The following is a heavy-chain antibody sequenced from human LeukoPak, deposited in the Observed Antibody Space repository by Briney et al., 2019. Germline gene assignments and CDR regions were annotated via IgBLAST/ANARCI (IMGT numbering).Heavy chain of an antibody. Sequence: GGSLRLSCAASGFTFSSYGMHWVRQAPGKGLEWVAVISYDGSNKYYADSVKGRFTISRDNSKNPLYLQMNSLRAEDTAVYYCAKDFSSAFDYWGQGTLVTVSS. V-gene: IGHV3-30*18. CDR1: GFTFSSYG. CDR2: ISYDGSNK. J-gene: IGHJ4*02. D-gene: IGHD6-25*01. CDR3: AKDFSSAFDY.